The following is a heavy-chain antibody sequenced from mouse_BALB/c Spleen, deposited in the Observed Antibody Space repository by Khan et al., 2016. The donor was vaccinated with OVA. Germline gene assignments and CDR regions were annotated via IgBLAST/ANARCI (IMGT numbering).Heavy chain of an antibody. CDR1: GYTFTSYW. CDR2: LGPGSGST. CDR3: ARSNYYGGSLYAMDY. V-gene: IGHV1S41*01. J-gene: IGHJ4*01. Sequence: DLVKPGASVKLSCKASGYTFTSYWIYWIKQRPGEGLEWIGRLGPGSGSTYYNEMFKDKATLTVDTSSSTSYIQLSSLSYEDSAVYFCARSNYYGGSLYAMDYWGQGTSVTVSS. D-gene: IGHD1-1*01.